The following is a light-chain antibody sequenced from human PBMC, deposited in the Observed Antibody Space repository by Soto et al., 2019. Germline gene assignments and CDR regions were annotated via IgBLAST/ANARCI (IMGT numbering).Light chain of an antibody. Sequence: QSVLTQPPSVSGAPGPRVTISCTGSSSNIGAGYDVHWYQQLPGTAPKLLIYGNSNRPSGVPDRFSGSKSGTSASLAITGLQAEDEADYYCQSYDSSLSGYVFGAETKVTVL. V-gene: IGLV1-40*01. CDR2: GNS. CDR3: QSYDSSLSGYV. CDR1: SSNIGAGYD. J-gene: IGLJ1*01.